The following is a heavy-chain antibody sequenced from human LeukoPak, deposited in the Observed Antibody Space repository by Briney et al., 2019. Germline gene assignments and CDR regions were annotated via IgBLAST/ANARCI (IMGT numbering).Heavy chain of an antibody. J-gene: IGHJ5*01. D-gene: IGHD3-22*01. CDR3: AGGHYTHYDSSGDYYNWFDP. CDR2: LNLNSGNT. V-gene: IGHV1-8*03. CDR1: GYTFASYD. Sequence: GASVKVSCKASGYTFASYDINWVRQATGQGREWVGWLNLNSGNTGYAQKFQGRVTITIKTSISTAYMELSSLTSEDTAVYYCAGGHYTHYDSSGDYYNWFDPGGQGILVTASS.